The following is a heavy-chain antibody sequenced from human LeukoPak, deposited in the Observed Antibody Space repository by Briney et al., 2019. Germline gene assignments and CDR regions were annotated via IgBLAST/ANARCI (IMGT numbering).Heavy chain of an antibody. CDR3: ARGGLFDAFDI. D-gene: IGHD2-21*01. CDR1: GGSISSSSYY. V-gene: IGHV4-39*07. CDR2: IYYSGST. J-gene: IGHJ3*02. Sequence: SETLSLNCTVSGGSISSSSYYWGWIRQPPGKGLEWIGSIYYSGSTYYNPSLKSRVTISVDTSKNQFSLKLSSVTAADTAVYYCARGGLFDAFDIWGQGTMVTVSS.